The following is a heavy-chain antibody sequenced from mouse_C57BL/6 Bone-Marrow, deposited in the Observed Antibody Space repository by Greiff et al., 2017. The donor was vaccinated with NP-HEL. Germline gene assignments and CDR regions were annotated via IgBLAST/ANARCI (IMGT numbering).Heavy chain of an antibody. CDR3: ARRGGSSPWFAY. J-gene: IGHJ3*01. CDR1: GYTFTDYN. V-gene: IGHV1-22*01. CDR2: INPNNGGT. Sequence: LQQSGPELVKPGASVKMSCKASGYTFTDYNMHWVKQSHGKSLEWIGYINPNNGGTSYNQKFKGKATLTVNKSSSTAYMELRSLTSEDSAVYYCARRGGSSPWFAYWGQGTLVTVSA. D-gene: IGHD1-1*01.